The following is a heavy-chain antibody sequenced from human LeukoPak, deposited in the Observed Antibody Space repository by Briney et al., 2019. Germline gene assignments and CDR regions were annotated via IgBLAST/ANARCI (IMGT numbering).Heavy chain of an antibody. J-gene: IGHJ4*02. Sequence: ASVKVSCKASGYTFTGYYMHWVRQAPGQGLEWMGWISAYNGNTNYAQKFQGRVTMTTDTSTSTAYMELRSLRSDDTAVYYCARFYDFLTGFYDYWGQGTLVTVSS. V-gene: IGHV1-18*04. CDR1: GYTFTGYY. D-gene: IGHD3-9*01. CDR3: ARFYDFLTGFYDY. CDR2: ISAYNGNT.